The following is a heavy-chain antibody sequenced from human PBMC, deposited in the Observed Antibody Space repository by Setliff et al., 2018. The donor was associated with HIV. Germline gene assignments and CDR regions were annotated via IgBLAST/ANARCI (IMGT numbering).Heavy chain of an antibody. Sequence: NPSETLSLTCAVYGGSFSGYYWSWIRQPPRKGLEWIGEINHSGSTNYNPSLKSRVTISVDTSKNQFSLKLSSVTAADTAVYYCARDRYTWNYGKNYMDVWGKGTTGTVS. CDR3: ARDRYTWNYGKNYMDV. J-gene: IGHJ6*03. CDR1: GGSFSGYY. CDR2: INHSGST. V-gene: IGHV4-34*01. D-gene: IGHD1-7*01.